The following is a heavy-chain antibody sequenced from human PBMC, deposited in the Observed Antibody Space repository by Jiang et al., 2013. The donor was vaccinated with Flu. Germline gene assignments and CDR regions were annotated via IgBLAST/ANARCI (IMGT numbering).Heavy chain of an antibody. V-gene: IGHV1-69*01. D-gene: IGHD4-23*01. CDR3: GRGKGQHYYYYHPMDV. J-gene: IGHJ6*02. CDR2: IISIFGTT. Sequence: GAEVKKPGSSGEGLLQGFWSHRSASYAISWVRQAPGQGLEWMGGIISIFGTTRYAQKFQGRVTITADESTSTTYMELTSLRSEDTAVYYCGRGKGQHYYYYHPMDVWGQGTTVTVSS. CDR1: SHRSASYA.